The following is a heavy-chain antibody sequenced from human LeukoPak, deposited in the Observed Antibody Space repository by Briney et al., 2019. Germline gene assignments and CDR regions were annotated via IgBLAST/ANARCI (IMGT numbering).Heavy chain of an antibody. D-gene: IGHD2-21*02. CDR1: GYIFTYYY. Sequence: GASVKVSCKASGYIFTYYYMHWVRQAPGQGLEWMGRINPNNGGTYYSQKFQGRVTMTSDTSITTAYMELSRLRSDDTAVYYCARAPAYCGGDCYFYWGQGTLVTVSS. CDR3: ARAPAYCGGDCYFY. CDR2: INPNNGGT. V-gene: IGHV1-2*06. J-gene: IGHJ4*02.